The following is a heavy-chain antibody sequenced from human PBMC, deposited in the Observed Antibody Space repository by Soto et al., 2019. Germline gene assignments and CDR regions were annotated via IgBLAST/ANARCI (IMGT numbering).Heavy chain of an antibody. D-gene: IGHD3-22*01. CDR2: IYPGDSDT. CDR3: ALRGYYDSSGYYGMDV. V-gene: IGHV5-51*01. J-gene: IGHJ6*02. CDR1: GYSFTSYW. Sequence: GESLKISCKGSGYSFTSYWIGWVRQMPGKGLEWMGIIYPGDSDTRYSPSFQGQVTISADKSISTAYLQWSSLKASDTAMYYRALRGYYDSSGYYGMDVWGQGTTVTVSS.